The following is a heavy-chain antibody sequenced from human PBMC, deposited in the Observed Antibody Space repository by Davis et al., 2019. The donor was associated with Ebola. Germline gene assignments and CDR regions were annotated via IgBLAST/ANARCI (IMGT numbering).Heavy chain of an antibody. CDR3: ARGPYGNGYQMQWGYFYHGMDV. Sequence: SETLSLTCAVYGGSFSGYYWSWIRQPPGKGLEWIGEVNHSGITNYNPSLRSRVAISVDTSKSQFSLKLSSVSAADTAIYYCARGPYGNGYQMQWGYFYHGMDVWGQGTTVIVSS. D-gene: IGHD2-2*01. V-gene: IGHV4-34*01. J-gene: IGHJ6*02. CDR1: GGSFSGYY. CDR2: VNHSGIT.